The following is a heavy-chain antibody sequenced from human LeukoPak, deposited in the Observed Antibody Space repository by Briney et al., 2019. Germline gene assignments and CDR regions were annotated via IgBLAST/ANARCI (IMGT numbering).Heavy chain of an antibody. CDR2: ISERGDRT. CDR3: AKRGYYDSSGFSPLTY. J-gene: IGHJ4*02. V-gene: IGHV3-23*01. CDR1: GFTFNEYA. Sequence: PGGSLRLSCAASGFTFNEYAMNWVRQAPGKGLEWVSGISERGDRTSSAASVKGRFTISRDNSRTILYLQMNSLRADDTAVYYCAKRGYYDSSGFSPLTYWGQGTLVTVSS. D-gene: IGHD3-22*01.